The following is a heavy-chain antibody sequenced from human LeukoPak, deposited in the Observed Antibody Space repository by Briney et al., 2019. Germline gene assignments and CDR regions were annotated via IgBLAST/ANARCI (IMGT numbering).Heavy chain of an antibody. CDR1: GGTFSSYA. CDR2: IIPILGIA. Sequence: ASVKVSCKASGGTFSSYAISWVRQAPGQGLEWMGRIIPILGIANYAQKFQGRVTITADKSTSTAYMELSSLRSGDTAVYYCASPIIAVAALQAFDIWGQGTMVTVSS. J-gene: IGHJ3*02. V-gene: IGHV1-69*04. D-gene: IGHD6-19*01. CDR3: ASPIIAVAALQAFDI.